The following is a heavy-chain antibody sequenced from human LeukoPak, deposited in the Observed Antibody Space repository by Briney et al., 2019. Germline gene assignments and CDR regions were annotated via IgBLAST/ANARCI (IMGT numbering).Heavy chain of an antibody. V-gene: IGHV3-53*01. Sequence: GGSLRLSCAASGFTLSSYAMSWVRQAPGKGLEWVSVIYSNNSTYYADSVKGRFTISRDNSKNTLYLQINSLRAEDTAVYYCARDLFWYDGSASQSADDYWGQGTLVTVSS. J-gene: IGHJ4*02. D-gene: IGHD3-10*01. CDR2: IYSNNST. CDR3: ARDLFWYDGSASQSADDY. CDR1: GFTLSSYA.